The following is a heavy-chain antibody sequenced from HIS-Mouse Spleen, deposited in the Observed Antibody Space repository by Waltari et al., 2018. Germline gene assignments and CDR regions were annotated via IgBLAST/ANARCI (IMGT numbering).Heavy chain of an antibody. CDR2: IRSKANSYAT. V-gene: IGHV3-73*01. CDR3: TGGSWSGYYFDY. J-gene: IGHJ4*02. Sequence: EVQLVESGGGLVQPGGSLKLSCAASGFTFSGSAMHWVRQASGKGLGWVGRIRSKANSYATAYAASVKGRFTISRDDSKNTAYLQMNSLKTEDTAVYYCTGGSWSGYYFDYWGQGTLVTVSS. CDR1: GFTFSGSA. D-gene: IGHD3-3*01.